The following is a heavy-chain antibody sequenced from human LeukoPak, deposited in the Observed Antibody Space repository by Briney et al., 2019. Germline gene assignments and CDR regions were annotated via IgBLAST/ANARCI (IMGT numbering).Heavy chain of an antibody. CDR2: ITSSSTV. Sequence: GGSLRLSCAASGFTFSGYSMNWVRQAPGKGLEWLSYITSSSTVQYADSVKGRFTISRDNAKNSLYLQMNSLRAEDTAVYYCARGKSGMAYFDYWGQGTLVTVSS. J-gene: IGHJ4*02. CDR1: GFTFSGYS. V-gene: IGHV3-48*01. D-gene: IGHD5-18*01. CDR3: ARGKSGMAYFDY.